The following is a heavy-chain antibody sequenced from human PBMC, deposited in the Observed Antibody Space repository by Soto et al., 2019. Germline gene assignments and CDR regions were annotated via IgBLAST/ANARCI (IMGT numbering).Heavy chain of an antibody. Sequence: PSETLSLTCTVSGGSISSYYWSWIRQPPGKGLEWIGYIYYSGSTNYNPSLKSRVTISVDTSKNQFSLKLSSVTAADTAVYYCAREGGSYYWYNWFDPWGQGTLVTVSS. V-gene: IGHV4-59*01. D-gene: IGHD1-26*01. CDR3: AREGGSYYWYNWFDP. CDR2: IYYSGST. J-gene: IGHJ5*02. CDR1: GGSISSYY.